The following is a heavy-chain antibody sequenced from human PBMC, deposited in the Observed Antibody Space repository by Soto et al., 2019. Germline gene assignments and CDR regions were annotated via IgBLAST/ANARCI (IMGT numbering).Heavy chain of an antibody. J-gene: IGHJ6*02. CDR3: ARVRKNHMVRGVINPYYYYGMDV. CDR1: GGTFSSYA. D-gene: IGHD3-10*01. CDR2: IIPIFGTA. Sequence: SVKVSCEASGGTFSSYAISWVRQAPGQGLEWMGGIIPIFGTANYAQKFQGRVTITADESTSTAYMELSSLRSEDTAVYYCARVRKNHMVRGVINPYYYYGMDVWGQGTTVSVSS. V-gene: IGHV1-69*13.